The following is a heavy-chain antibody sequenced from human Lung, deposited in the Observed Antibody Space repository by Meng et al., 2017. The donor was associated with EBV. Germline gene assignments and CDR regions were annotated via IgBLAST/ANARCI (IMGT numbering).Heavy chain of an antibody. Sequence: VSRQQWCVGQLNPPATLPPPCGVSGSSFSSSNWSWIRQPAGKGLEWSGQINYSGNTTNNPSLKSRVTISVDTSKNQFSLRLNSVTAADTAVYYCARGGTSSAPFDYWGRGTLVTVSS. CDR3: ARGGTSSAPFDY. CDR1: GSSFSSSN. CDR2: INYSGNT. V-gene: IGHV4-34*01. D-gene: IGHD2-2*01. J-gene: IGHJ4*01.